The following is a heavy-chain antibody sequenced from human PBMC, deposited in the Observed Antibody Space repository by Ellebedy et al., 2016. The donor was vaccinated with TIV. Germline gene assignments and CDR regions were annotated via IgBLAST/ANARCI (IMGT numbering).Heavy chain of an antibody. D-gene: IGHD3-10*01. CDR2: IYYSGST. J-gene: IGHJ5*02. CDR1: GGSISSGDYY. CDR3: AREVSRITMVRGIIIPNNWFDP. Sequence: SETLSLXCTVSGGSISSGDYYWSWIRQPPGKGLEWIGYIYYSGSTYYNPSLKSRVTISVDTSKNQFSLKLSSVTAADTAVYYCAREVSRITMVRGIIIPNNWFDPWGQGTLVTVSS. V-gene: IGHV4-30-4*01.